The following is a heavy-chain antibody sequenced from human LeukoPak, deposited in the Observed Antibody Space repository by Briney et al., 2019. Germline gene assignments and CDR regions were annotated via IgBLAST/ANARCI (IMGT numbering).Heavy chain of an antibody. CDR1: GFTFSDYY. CDR3: ASFTRKAMVVDY. V-gene: IGHV3-11*04. CDR2: ISSSGSTI. D-gene: IGHD5-18*01. Sequence: GGSLRLSCAASGFTFSDYYMSWIRQAPGKGLEWVSYISSSGSTIYYADSVKGRFTISGDNAKNSLYLQMNSLRAEDTAVYYCASFTRKAMVVDYWGQGTLVTVSS. J-gene: IGHJ4*02.